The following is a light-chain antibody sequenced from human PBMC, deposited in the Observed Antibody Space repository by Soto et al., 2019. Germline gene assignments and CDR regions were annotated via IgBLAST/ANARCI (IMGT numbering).Light chain of an antibody. CDR2: DTS. CDR3: QQYGTSEII. CDR1: QSLTNSF. Sequence: EFVLTHSPGTLSLSPGERATLSCRASQSLTNSFIAWYQQRPGQAPRLLIYDTSSRASGIPDRFSGSGSGTDFTLTISRLETEDFAVFYCQQYGTSEIILGQGTRLEI. V-gene: IGKV3-20*01. J-gene: IGKJ5*01.